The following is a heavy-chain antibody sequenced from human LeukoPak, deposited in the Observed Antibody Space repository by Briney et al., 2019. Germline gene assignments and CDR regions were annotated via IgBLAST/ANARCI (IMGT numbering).Heavy chain of an antibody. J-gene: IGHJ6*03. V-gene: IGHV4-59*01. CDR3: AREMILPVTRYHFYYMDV. CDR1: GSSISSFY. D-gene: IGHD2-2*01. CDR2: IHYTGSP. Sequence: SETLSLTCSVSGSSISSFYWSWIRHSPGRGLEWIGYIHYTGSPHYNPSLRGRVTISLDRSQNQFSLNLTSVTAADTALYYCAREMILPVTRYHFYYMDVWGRGTAVTVS.